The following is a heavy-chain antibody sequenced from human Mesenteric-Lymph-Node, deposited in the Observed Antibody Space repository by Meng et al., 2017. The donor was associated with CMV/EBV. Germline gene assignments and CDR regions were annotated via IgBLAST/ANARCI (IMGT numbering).Heavy chain of an antibody. V-gene: IGHV3-20*04. D-gene: IGHD3-10*01. J-gene: IGHJ4*01. CDR1: GYSISTDYY. Sequence: ETLSLTCTVSGYSISTDYYWGWIRQPPGKGLEWVSGINWNGGSTGYADSVKGRFTISRDNAKNSLYLQMNSLRAEDTALYYCARPTGASYFFDYWGQGALVTVSS. CDR3: ARPTGASYFFDY. CDR2: INWNGGST.